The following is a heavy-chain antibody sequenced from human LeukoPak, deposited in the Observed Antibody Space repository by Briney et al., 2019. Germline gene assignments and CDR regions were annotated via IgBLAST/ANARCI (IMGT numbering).Heavy chain of an antibody. V-gene: IGHV1-69*13. D-gene: IGHD3-9*01. CDR2: IIPIFGRA. CDR3: ARERGDILTGFHAFDT. CDR1: GGTFSSYA. J-gene: IGHJ3*02. Sequence: SVKVSCKASGGTFSSYAISWVRQAPGQGLEWMGGIIPIFGRANDAQKFQGRVTITADESTSTAYMELSSLRSEDTAVYYCARERGDILTGFHAFDTWGQGTMVTVSS.